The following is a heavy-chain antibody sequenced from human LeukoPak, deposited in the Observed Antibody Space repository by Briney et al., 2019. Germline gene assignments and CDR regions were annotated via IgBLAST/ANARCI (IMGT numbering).Heavy chain of an antibody. Sequence: GGPLRLSCAASGFTFSSYNMNWVRQAPGKGLEWVSSITSSSSHIYYADSVKGRFTISRDNAKNSLYLQIDSLRAEDTAVYYCARDPYSGSYVDYYYYYYMDVWGKGTTVTISS. CDR3: ARDPYSGSYVDYYYYYYMDV. CDR2: ITSSSSHI. CDR1: GFTFSSYN. J-gene: IGHJ6*03. V-gene: IGHV3-21*01. D-gene: IGHD6-13*01.